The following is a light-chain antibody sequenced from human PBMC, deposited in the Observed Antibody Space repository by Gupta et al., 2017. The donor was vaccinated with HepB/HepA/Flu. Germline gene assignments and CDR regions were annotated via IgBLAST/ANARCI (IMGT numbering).Light chain of an antibody. V-gene: IGKV1-5*03. J-gene: IGKJ1*01. Sequence: DIQMTQPPSTLSASVGDRVTITCRASQSISSWLAWYQPKPGKAPKLLIYKASSLESGVPSRFSGSGSGTEFTLTISSLQPDDFATYYCQQYNSYWTFGQGTKVEIK. CDR2: KAS. CDR1: QSISSW. CDR3: QQYNSYWT.